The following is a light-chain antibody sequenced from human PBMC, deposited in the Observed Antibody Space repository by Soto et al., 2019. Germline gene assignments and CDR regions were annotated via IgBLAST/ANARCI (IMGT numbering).Light chain of an antibody. CDR3: QHGGT. V-gene: IGKV3-11*01. J-gene: IGKJ5*01. Sequence: EIVLTQSPATLSLSPGERATVSCRASQSVSNYLGWYQQKAGQAPRLLIYDASNSATGIPARFSGSGSGTDFTLTISSLEPEDFAVYYCQHGGTFGQGTRLEIK. CDR1: QSVSNY. CDR2: DAS.